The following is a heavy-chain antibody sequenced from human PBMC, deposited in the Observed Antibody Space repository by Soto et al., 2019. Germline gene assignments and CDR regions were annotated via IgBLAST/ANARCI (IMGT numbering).Heavy chain of an antibody. D-gene: IGHD6-6*01. CDR1: GGSISSYY. J-gene: IGHJ4*02. CDR2: IYYSGST. V-gene: IGHV4-59*01. CDR3: ARGRGVAARPFYDY. Sequence: WETLSLTCTVSGGSISSYYWSWIRQPPGKGLEWIGYIYYSGSTSYNPSLKSRVTISVDTSKNQFSLKLSSVTAADTAVYYCARGRGVAARPFYDYWGQGTLVTVSS.